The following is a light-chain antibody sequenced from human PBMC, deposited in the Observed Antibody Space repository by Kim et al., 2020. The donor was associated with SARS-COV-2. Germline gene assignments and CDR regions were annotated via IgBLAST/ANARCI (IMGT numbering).Light chain of an antibody. V-gene: IGKV3-15*01. J-gene: IGKJ1*01. CDR3: QQYNNRPRT. CDR1: QNINNN. Sequence: SEGDRVTLSCRASQNINNNLDWYQQKPGQAPSLLIYHASNMATGVPERFSGSGSGTEFTFTISSLQSEDIAIYYCQQYNNRPRTFGQGTKVDIK. CDR2: HAS.